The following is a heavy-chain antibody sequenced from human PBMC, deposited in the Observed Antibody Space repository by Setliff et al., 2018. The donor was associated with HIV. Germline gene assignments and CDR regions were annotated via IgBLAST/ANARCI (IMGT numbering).Heavy chain of an antibody. J-gene: IGHJ5*02. V-gene: IGHV1-69*13. D-gene: IGHD5-18*01. CDR2: IIPIFGTA. CDR1: GGTFSSYA. Sequence: ASVKVSCKASGGTFSSYAISWVRQAPGQGLEWMGGIIPIFGTANYAQKFQGRVTITADASTSTAFMELSSLRSEDTAVYYCVRDRYSYGYTPTWFDPWGQGTLVTVSS. CDR3: VRDRYSYGYTPTWFDP.